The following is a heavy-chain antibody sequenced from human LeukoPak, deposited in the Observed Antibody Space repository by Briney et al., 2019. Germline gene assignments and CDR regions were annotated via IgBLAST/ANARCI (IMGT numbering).Heavy chain of an antibody. CDR2: ISYNGAST. J-gene: IGHJ4*02. V-gene: IGHV3-23*01. CDR3: ARRTGGTKDY. D-gene: IGHD7-27*01. Sequence: LPGGSLRLSCVASGFTFGDVVMSWVRQAPGKGLEWVSAISYNGASTDHADSVKGRFAISRDNSKNTLYPQMNSLRAEDTAVYYCARRTGGTKDYWGQGTQVTVSS. CDR1: GFTFGDVV.